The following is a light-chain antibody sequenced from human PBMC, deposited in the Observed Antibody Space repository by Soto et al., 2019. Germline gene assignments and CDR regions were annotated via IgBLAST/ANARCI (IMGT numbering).Light chain of an antibody. Sequence: DIQMTQSPSTLPASVGDRVTITCRASQNINSWLAWYQQKPGKAPKLLIYKASTLKSGVPSRFSGSGSGTEFTLTISSLQPDDFATYYCQHYKSYSEAFGQGTKVDI. CDR2: KAS. J-gene: IGKJ1*01. CDR1: QNINSW. CDR3: QHYKSYSEA. V-gene: IGKV1-5*03.